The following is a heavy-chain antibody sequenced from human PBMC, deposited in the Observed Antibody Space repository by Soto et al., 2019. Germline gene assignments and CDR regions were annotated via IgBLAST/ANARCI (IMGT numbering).Heavy chain of an antibody. CDR1: GFTFSNSW. J-gene: IGHJ4*02. CDR2: IKQDVSEK. CDR3: ARDFPSPSGYYSYFDY. V-gene: IGHV3-7*01. D-gene: IGHD3-22*01. Sequence: GGSLRLSCAASGFTFSNSWMIWVRQAPGKGLKWVANIKQDVSEKYYVDSVKGRFTISRDNAKNSLYLQMNSLRAEDTAVYYCARDFPSPSGYYSYFDYWGQGTLVTVSS.